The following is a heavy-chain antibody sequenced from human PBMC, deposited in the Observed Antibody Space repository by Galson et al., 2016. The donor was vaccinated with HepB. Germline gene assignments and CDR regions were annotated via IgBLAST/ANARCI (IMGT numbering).Heavy chain of an antibody. V-gene: IGHV3-33*01. D-gene: IGHD5-18*01. J-gene: IGHJ5*02. CDR3: AREVGYSYVVTINWFDP. Sequence: SLRLSCAASGFTFSSYGMHWVRQAPGKGLEWVAVIWYDGSNKNYADSVKGRSTISRDNSKNTVYLQMNSLRAEDTAVYYCAREVGYSYVVTINWFDPWGQGTLVTVSS. CDR2: IWYDGSNK. CDR1: GFTFSSYG.